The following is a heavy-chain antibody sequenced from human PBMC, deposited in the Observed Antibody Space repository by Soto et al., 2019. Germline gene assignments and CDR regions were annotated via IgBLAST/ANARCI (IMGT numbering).Heavy chain of an antibody. Sequence: EVQLVESGGGLAKPGGSLRLSCAASGCLFNSYGMNWVRLSPGRGLEWISSISSTSTYIEYADSVKGRFIISRDNAENSLLLQRTGLRAEDTAVYYCTSDSSTGMVFPDFDFWGQGDLVTGSS. J-gene: IGHJ4*02. CDR3: TSDSSTGMVFPDFDF. CDR2: ISSTSTYI. CDR1: GCLFNSYG. D-gene: IGHD5-18*01. V-gene: IGHV3-21*01.